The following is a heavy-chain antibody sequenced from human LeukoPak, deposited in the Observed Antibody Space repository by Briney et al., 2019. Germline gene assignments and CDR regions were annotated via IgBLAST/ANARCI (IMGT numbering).Heavy chain of an antibody. CDR2: IKQDGSEK. V-gene: IGHV3-7*01. CDR3: ARFIRAMDFDY. CDR1: GFTFSSYW. J-gene: IGHJ4*02. D-gene: IGHD3-16*01. Sequence: GGSLRLSCAASGFTFSSYWMSWVRQAPGKGLEWVANIKQDGSEKYYVDSVKGRFTISGDNAKNSLYLQMNSLRAEDTAVYYCARFIRAMDFDYWGQGTLVTVSS.